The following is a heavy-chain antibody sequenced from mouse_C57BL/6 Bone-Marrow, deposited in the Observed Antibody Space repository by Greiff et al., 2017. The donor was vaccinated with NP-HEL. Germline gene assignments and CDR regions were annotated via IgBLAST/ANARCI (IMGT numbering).Heavy chain of an antibody. CDR1: GFSFNTYA. J-gene: IGHJ3*01. CDR2: IRSKSNNYAT. Sequence: EVQGVESGGGLVQPKGSLKLSCAASGFSFNTYAMNWVRQAPGKGLEWVARIRSKSNNYATYYADSVKDRFTISRDDSESMLYLQMNNLKTEDTAMYYCVRHGGSTPFAYWGQGTLVTVSA. V-gene: IGHV10-1*01. CDR3: VRHGGSTPFAY.